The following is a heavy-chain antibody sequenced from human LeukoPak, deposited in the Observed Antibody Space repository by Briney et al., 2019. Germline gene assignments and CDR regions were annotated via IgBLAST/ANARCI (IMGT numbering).Heavy chain of an antibody. V-gene: IGHV3-23*01. CDR2: ISGSGGST. D-gene: IGHD3-3*01. CDR3: AKDKLLGVVTPLFDY. J-gene: IGHJ4*02. Sequence: GGSLRLSCAASGFTFSSYAMSWVRQAPGKGLEWVSAISGSGGSTYYADSVKGRFTISRDNSKNTLYLQMNSLRAEDTAVYYCAKDKLLGVVTPLFDYWGQGTLVTVSS. CDR1: GFTFSSYA.